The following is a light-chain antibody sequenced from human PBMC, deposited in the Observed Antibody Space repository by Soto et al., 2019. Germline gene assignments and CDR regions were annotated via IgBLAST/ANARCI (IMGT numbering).Light chain of an antibody. CDR1: QSVSSN. V-gene: IGKV3-15*01. CDR2: GAS. Sequence: EIVMTQSPATLSVSPGERATLSCRASQSVSSNLAWYQQKPGQAPRLLIYGASTRATGIPARFSGSGSGTEFTLTISSLQSEAFAVYYCQQYNNWPFTFGPGTKVDIK. J-gene: IGKJ3*01. CDR3: QQYNNWPFT.